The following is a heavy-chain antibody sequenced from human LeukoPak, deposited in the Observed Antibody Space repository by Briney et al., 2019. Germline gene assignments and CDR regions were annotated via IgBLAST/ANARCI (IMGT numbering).Heavy chain of an antibody. D-gene: IGHD6-13*01. CDR1: GYTFTSYY. J-gene: IGHJ5*02. Sequence: EASVKVSCKASGYTFTSYYMNWVRQTPGQGLEWMGWINPNSGGTNYAQKFQGRVTMTRDTSISTAYMELSRLRSEDTAVYYCAIAAAVHNNWFDLWGQGTLVTVSS. CDR3: AIAAAVHNNWFDL. V-gene: IGHV1-2*02. CDR2: INPNSGGT.